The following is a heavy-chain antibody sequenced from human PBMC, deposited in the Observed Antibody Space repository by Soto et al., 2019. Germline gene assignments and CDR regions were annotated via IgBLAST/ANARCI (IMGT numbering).Heavy chain of an antibody. Sequence: GGSLRLSCAASGFTFSSYAMSWVRQAPGKGLEWVSAISGSGGSTYYADSVKGRFTISRDDSKNTLYLQMNSLRAEDTAVYYCAKDHGIVVVPYFDYWGQGTLVTVSS. V-gene: IGHV3-23*01. CDR2: ISGSGGST. J-gene: IGHJ4*02. D-gene: IGHD3-22*01. CDR1: GFTFSSYA. CDR3: AKDHGIVVVPYFDY.